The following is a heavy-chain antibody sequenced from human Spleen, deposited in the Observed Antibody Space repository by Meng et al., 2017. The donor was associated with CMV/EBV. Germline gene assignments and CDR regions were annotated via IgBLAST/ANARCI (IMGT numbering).Heavy chain of an antibody. D-gene: IGHD4/OR15-4a*01. CDR1: GTPISTSTW. V-gene: IGHV4-4*02. CDR2: VYHSGYT. J-gene: IGHJ5*02. Sequence: AVSGTPISTSTWWSWVRQPPGKGLEWIGEVYHSGYTNYNPSLKSRVTMSVDRSKNQFSLRLSSVTAADTAIYYCARVTEYGGNCFDAWGQGTLVTVSS. CDR3: ARVTEYGGNCFDA.